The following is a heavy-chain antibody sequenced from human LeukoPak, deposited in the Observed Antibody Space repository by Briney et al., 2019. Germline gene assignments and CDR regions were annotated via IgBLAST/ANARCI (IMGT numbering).Heavy chain of an antibody. V-gene: IGHV4-38-2*02. CDR2: IYHSGST. J-gene: IGHJ5*02. Sequence: PSETLSLTCTVSGYSISSGYYWGWIRQPPGKGLEWIGSIYHSGSTYYNPSLKSRVTISVDTSKNQFSLKLSSVTAADTAVYYCARCSSTSIPWGWFDPWGQGTLVTVSS. CDR1: GYSISSGYY. CDR3: ARCSSTSIPWGWFDP. D-gene: IGHD2-2*01.